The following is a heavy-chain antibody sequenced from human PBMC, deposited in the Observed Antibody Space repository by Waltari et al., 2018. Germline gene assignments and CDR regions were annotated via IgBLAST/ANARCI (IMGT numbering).Heavy chain of an antibody. D-gene: IGHD6-13*01. Sequence: QVQLVQSGAEVKKPGASVKVSCKASGYTFTGYYMHWVRQAPGQGLEWMGRINPSSGGTNYAQKFQGRVTMTRDTSISTAYMELSRLRSDDTAGYYCAREGYSSSWYADYWGQGTLVTVSS. J-gene: IGHJ4*02. V-gene: IGHV1-2*06. CDR1: GYTFTGYY. CDR2: INPSSGGT. CDR3: AREGYSSSWYADY.